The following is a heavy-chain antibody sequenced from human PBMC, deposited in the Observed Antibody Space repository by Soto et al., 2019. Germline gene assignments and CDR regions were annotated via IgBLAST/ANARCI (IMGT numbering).Heavy chain of an antibody. CDR3: AKVKGSIAARRHGFYYYGMDV. CDR2: ISWNSGSI. CDR1: GFTFDDYA. D-gene: IGHD6-6*01. J-gene: IGHJ6*02. Sequence: GGSLRLSCAASGFTFDDYAMHWVRQAPGKGLEWVSGISWNSGSIGYAESVKGRFTISRDNAKNSLYLQMNSLRAEDTALYYCAKVKGSIAARRHGFYYYGMDVWGQGTTVTVSS. V-gene: IGHV3-9*01.